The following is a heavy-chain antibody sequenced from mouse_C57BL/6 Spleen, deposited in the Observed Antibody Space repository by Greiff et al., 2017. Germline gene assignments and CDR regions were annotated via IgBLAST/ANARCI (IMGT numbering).Heavy chain of an antibody. CDR3: ARYDYGSSCYFDV. D-gene: IGHD1-1*01. V-gene: IGHV1-82*01. J-gene: IGHJ1*03. CDR2: IYPGEGDN. CDR1: GYAFSSSW. Sequence: VQLQQSGPELVKPGASVKISCKASGYAFSSSWMNWVKQRPGKGLEWIGRIYPGEGDNNYNGKFKGKSTLSADKSTSTADMQLSSLTSEDSAVYFCARYDYGSSCYFDVWGTGTTVTVSA.